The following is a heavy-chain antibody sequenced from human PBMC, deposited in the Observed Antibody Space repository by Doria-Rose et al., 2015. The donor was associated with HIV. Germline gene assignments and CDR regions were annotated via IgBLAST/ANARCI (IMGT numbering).Heavy chain of an antibody. Sequence: QVQLVQSGPVLVKPTETLTLTCTASGDSLSSPGMGASWIRQPPGKALEWLANIFSDDERSYKTSLKSRLTISRGTSKSQVVLTMTDMDPVDTATYYCARIKSSRWYHKYYFDFWGQGTLVIVSA. V-gene: IGHV2-26*01. CDR1: GDSLSSPGMG. J-gene: IGHJ4*02. CDR2: IFSDDER. D-gene: IGHD6-13*01. CDR3: ARIKSSRWYHKYYFDF.